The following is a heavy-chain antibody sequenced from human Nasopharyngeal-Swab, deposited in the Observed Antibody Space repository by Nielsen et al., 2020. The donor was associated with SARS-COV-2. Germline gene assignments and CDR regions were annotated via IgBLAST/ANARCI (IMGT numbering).Heavy chain of an antibody. D-gene: IGHD5-18*01. CDR2: ISGGSRTI. V-gene: IGHV3-48*04. CDR1: GFTFSTYS. J-gene: IGHJ6*02. CDR3: ARDLLDLGYSYGYGYYYYGMDV. Sequence: GGSLRLSCAASGFTFSTYSMNWVRQAPGKGLEWISYISGGSRTIYHADSVKGRFTISRDNAKNSLYLQMNSLRAEDTAVYYCARDLLDLGYSYGYGYYYYGMDVWGQGTTVTVSS.